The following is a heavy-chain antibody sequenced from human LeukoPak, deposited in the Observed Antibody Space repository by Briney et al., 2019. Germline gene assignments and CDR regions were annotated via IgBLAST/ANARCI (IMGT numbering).Heavy chain of an antibody. D-gene: IGHD4/OR15-4a*01. V-gene: IGHV3-23*01. CDR3: AKDGLKGQSMHY. Sequence: GGPLRLSCAASGFTFSSYAMSWVRQAPGKGLEWVSAISGSGGSTYYADSVKGRFTISRDNSKNTLYLQMNSLRAEDTAVYYCAKDGLKGQSMHYWGQGTLVTVSS. CDR1: GFTFSSYA. J-gene: IGHJ4*02. CDR2: ISGSGGST.